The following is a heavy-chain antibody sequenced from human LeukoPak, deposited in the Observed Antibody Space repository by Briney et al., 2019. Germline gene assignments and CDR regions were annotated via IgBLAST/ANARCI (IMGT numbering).Heavy chain of an antibody. Sequence: GGSLRLSCAASGFTFSSYGMHWVRQAPGKGLEWVAFISCDGSNKYYADSVKGRFTISRDNSKNTLYLQMNSLRAEDTAVYYCAKVSSDWYYFDYWGQGTLVTVSS. V-gene: IGHV3-30*18. CDR2: ISCDGSNK. D-gene: IGHD6-19*01. CDR1: GFTFSSYG. J-gene: IGHJ4*02. CDR3: AKVSSDWYYFDY.